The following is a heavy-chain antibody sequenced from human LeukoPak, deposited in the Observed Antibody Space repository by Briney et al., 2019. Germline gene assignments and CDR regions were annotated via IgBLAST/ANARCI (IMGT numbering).Heavy chain of an antibody. CDR1: GNSISSGDNY. V-gene: IGHV4-61*02. J-gene: IGHJ4*02. D-gene: IGHD3-22*01. CDR3: ARASYSYDINGWVPFDY. Sequence: PSETLSLTCTVSGNSISSGDNYWSWIRQPAGKGLGWIGRIYTSGSTNYNPSLKSRVTISGDTSKNQFPLRLSSVTAADTAVYYCARASYSYDINGWVPFDYWGQGTLVTVSS. CDR2: IYTSGST.